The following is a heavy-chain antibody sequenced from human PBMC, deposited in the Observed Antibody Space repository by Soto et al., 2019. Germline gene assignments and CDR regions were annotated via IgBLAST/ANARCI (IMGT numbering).Heavy chain of an antibody. CDR3: ARNFGGGCSSTSCYANYYYYMDV. CDR2: ISSSSSYI. CDR1: GFTFSSYS. V-gene: IGHV3-21*01. Sequence: GGSLRLSCAASGFTFSSYSMNWVRQAPGKGLEWVSSISSSSSYIYYADSVKGRFTISRDNAKNSLYLQMNSLRAEDTAVYYCARNFGGGCSSTSCYANYYYYMDVWGKGTTVTVSS. J-gene: IGHJ6*03. D-gene: IGHD2-2*01.